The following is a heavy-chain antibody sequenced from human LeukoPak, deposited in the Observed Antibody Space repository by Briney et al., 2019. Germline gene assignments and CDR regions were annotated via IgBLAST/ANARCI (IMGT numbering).Heavy chain of an antibody. CDR1: GFTFSSYG. CDR3: AKDNLGFLEWLFDY. CDR2: IRYDGSNK. Sequence: SGGSLRLSCAASGFTFSSYGMHWVRQAPGKGLEWVAFIRYDGSNKYYADSVKGRFTISRDNSKNTLYLQMNSLRAEDTAVYYCAKDNLGFLEWLFDYWGQGTLVTVSS. V-gene: IGHV3-30*02. D-gene: IGHD3-3*01. J-gene: IGHJ4*02.